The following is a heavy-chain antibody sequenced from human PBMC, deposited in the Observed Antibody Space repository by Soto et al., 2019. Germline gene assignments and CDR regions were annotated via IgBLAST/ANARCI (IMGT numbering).Heavy chain of an antibody. CDR1: GGSISSYY. CDR2: SYYSGST. CDR3: ARDFPSYDYCGMDL. Sequence: PSETLSLTCTVSGGSISSYYWSWIRQPPGKGLEWIGYSYYSGSTNYNPSLKSRLTISVRTSKNQFSLKLSSVPAADTAVYYCARDFPSYDYCGMDLWGQGTTVTVSS. V-gene: IGHV4-59*01. J-gene: IGHJ6*02.